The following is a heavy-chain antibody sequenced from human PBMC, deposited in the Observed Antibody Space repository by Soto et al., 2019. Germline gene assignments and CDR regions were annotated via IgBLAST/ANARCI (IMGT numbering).Heavy chain of an antibody. Sequence: PGGSLRLSCAASGFTFSSYSMNWVRQAPGKGLEWVSSISSSSSYIYYADSVKGRFTISRDNAKNSLYLQMNSLRAEDPAVYYCAAGSPMWFDHWGQGTLVTVSP. CDR2: ISSSSSYI. V-gene: IGHV3-21*01. J-gene: IGHJ5*02. CDR3: AAGSPMWFDH. CDR1: GFTFSSYS.